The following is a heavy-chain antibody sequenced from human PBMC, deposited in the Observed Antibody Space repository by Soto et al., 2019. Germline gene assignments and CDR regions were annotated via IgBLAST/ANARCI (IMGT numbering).Heavy chain of an antibody. CDR3: ARDQIVVVPADISGYYGMDV. CDR1: GFTFSSYS. CDR2: ISSSSSTI. Sequence: PGGSLRLSCAASGFTFSSYSMNWVRQAPGKGLEWVSYISSSSSTIYYADSVKGRFTISRDNAKNSLYLQMNSLRDEDTAVYYCARDQIVVVPADISGYYGMDVWGQGTTVTVSS. D-gene: IGHD2-2*01. V-gene: IGHV3-48*02. J-gene: IGHJ6*02.